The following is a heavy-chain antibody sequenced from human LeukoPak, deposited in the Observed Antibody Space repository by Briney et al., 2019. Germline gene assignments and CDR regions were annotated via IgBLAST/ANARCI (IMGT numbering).Heavy chain of an antibody. D-gene: IGHD6-19*01. CDR1: GGTFSSYA. J-gene: IGHJ4*02. CDR3: ARMAVAGTPPGY. CDR2: IIPIFGTA. V-gene: IGHV1-69*05. Sequence: SVKVSCKASGGTFSSYAISWVRQAPGQGLEWMGGIIPIFGTANYAQKLQGRVTMTTDTSTSTAYMELRSLRSDDTAVYYCARMAVAGTPPGYWGQGTLVTVSS.